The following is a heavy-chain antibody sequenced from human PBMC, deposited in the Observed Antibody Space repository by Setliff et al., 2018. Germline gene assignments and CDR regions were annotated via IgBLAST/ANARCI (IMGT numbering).Heavy chain of an antibody. CDR3: AHIAGGGNSPRHDY. CDR1: GFTFGDFA. J-gene: IGHJ4*02. D-gene: IGHD2-21*01. V-gene: IGHV3-23*01. Sequence: PGGSLRLSCAASGFTFGDFAMTWVRQAPGKGLEWVSAISGSGGSTYYADSVKGRFTITKDTSKNQVVLTMTNMDPVDTATYYCAHIAGGGNSPRHDYWGQGTLVTVSS. CDR2: ISGSGGST.